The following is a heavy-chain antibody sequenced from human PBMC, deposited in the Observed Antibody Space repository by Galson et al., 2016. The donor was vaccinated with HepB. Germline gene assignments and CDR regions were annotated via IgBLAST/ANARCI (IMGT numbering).Heavy chain of an antibody. J-gene: IGHJ6*02. V-gene: IGHV3-9*01. CDR2: IQWNRGSM. CDR1: GSTLDDYA. D-gene: IGHD3-10*01. CDR3: AKDSAKYLYYYYGMDV. Sequence: SLRLSCAVSGSTLDDYAIHRVRQAPGTGREWDSGIQWNRGSMGYADSVRGRFTMSRDNAKNSRYLRIDSLRPEDTALYYCAKDSAKYLYYYYGMDVWGQGTAVTVSS.